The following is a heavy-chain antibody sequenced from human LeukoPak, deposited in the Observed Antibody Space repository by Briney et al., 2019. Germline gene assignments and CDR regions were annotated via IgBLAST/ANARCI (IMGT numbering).Heavy chain of an antibody. Sequence: GGSLRLSCAASGFTFSSYAMHWVRQAPGKGLEWVAVISYDGSNKYYADSVKGRFTISRDNSKNTLYLQMNSLRAEDTAVYYCARDYCGSGSYPLVDYWGQGTLVTVSS. CDR1: GFTFSSYA. CDR3: ARDYCGSGSYPLVDY. V-gene: IGHV3-30-3*01. J-gene: IGHJ4*02. D-gene: IGHD3-10*01. CDR2: ISYDGSNK.